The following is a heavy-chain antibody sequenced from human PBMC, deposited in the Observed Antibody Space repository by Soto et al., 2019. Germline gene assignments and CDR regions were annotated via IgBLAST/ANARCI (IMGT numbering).Heavy chain of an antibody. V-gene: IGHV1-3*01. CDR2: INAGNGNT. J-gene: IGHJ4*02. D-gene: IGHD6-19*01. Sequence: ASVKVSCKASGYTFTSYAMHWVRQAPGQRLEWMGWINAGNGNTKYSQKFQGRVTITRDTSASTAYMELGSLRSEDTAVYYCARDPGYSSGWYWYYWGQGTLVTVSS. CDR1: GYTFTSYA. CDR3: ARDPGYSSGWYWYY.